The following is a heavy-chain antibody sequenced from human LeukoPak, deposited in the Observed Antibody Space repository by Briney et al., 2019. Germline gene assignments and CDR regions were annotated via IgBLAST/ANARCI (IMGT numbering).Heavy chain of an antibody. Sequence: GGSLRLSCAASGFTFSSYGMHWVRQAPGKGLEWVAVISYDGSNKYYADSVKGRFTISRDNAKNSLYLQMNSLRAEDTALYYCARDPIASSGSSGYFDYWGQGTLVTVSS. J-gene: IGHJ4*02. CDR1: GFTFSSYG. CDR2: ISYDGSNK. CDR3: ARDPIASSGSSGYFDY. V-gene: IGHV3-30*03. D-gene: IGHD1-26*01.